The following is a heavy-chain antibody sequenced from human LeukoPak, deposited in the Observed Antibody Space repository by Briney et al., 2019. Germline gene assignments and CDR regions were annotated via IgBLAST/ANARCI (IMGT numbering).Heavy chain of an antibody. CDR3: AKAGSQYASSWFDY. V-gene: IGHV3-30*18. D-gene: IGHD6-13*01. J-gene: IGHJ4*02. Sequence: GGSLRLSCEASGFIFSSYGMQWVRQAPGMGPEWVSVISHDGTVTHYADSVKGRFTISRDSSTNTLYLQMDSLRTEGTAVYYCAKAGSQYASSWFDYWGQGTLVTVSS. CDR2: ISHDGTVT. CDR1: GFIFSSYG.